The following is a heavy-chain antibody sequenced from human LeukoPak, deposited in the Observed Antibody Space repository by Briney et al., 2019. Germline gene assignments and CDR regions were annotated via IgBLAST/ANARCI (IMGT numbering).Heavy chain of an antibody. Sequence: SETLSLTCAVSGGSISSGGYSWGWIRQPPGKGLEWIGYIYYSGSTNYNPSLKSRVTISVDTSKNQFSLKLSSVTAADTAVYYCARDGRELYGMDVWGQGTTVTVSS. V-gene: IGHV4-61*08. CDR2: IYYSGST. D-gene: IGHD2-15*01. J-gene: IGHJ6*02. CDR3: ARDGRELYGMDV. CDR1: GGSISSGGYS.